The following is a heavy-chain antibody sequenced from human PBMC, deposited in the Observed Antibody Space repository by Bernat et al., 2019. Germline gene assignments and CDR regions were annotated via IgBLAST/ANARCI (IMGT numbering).Heavy chain of an antibody. CDR1: GGSISSSSYY. Sequence: QLQLQESGPGLVKPSETLSLICTVSGGSISSSSYYWGWIRQPPGKGLEWIGSIYYSGSTYYNPSLKSRVTISVDTSKNQLSLKLSSVTAEDTAVYYCARLGYNYDLGYWGQGTLVTVSS. CDR3: ARLGYNYDLGY. CDR2: IYYSGST. V-gene: IGHV4-39*01. D-gene: IGHD5-18*01. J-gene: IGHJ4*02.